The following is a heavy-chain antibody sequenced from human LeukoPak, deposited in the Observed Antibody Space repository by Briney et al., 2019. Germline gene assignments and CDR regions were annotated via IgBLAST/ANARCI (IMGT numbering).Heavy chain of an antibody. CDR2: INTDGSST. CDR3: ARALPIVPPLG. D-gene: IGHD2/OR15-2a*01. V-gene: IGHV3-74*01. J-gene: IGHJ4*02. CDR1: GFTFSSYW. Sequence: GGSLRLSCAASGFTFSSYWMHWVRQVPGKGLVWVSRINTDGSSTNYADSVKGRFTISRDNAKNTLYLQMNSLRAEDTAVYYCARALPIVPPLGWGQGTLVTVSS.